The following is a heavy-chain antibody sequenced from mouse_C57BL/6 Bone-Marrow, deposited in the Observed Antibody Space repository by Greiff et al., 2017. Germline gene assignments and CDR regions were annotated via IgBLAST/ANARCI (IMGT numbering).Heavy chain of an antibody. V-gene: IGHV1-85*01. CDR1: GYTFTSYD. D-gene: IGHD1-1*01. Sequence: VQLQQSGPELVKPGASVKLSCKASGYTFTSYDINWVQQRPGQGLEWIGWIYPRDGSTKYTEKFKGKATLTVDTSSSTAYMERHSLTSEDAAVYFFAIITTVVAKGYWGQGTTLTVSS. CDR3: AIITTVVAKGY. CDR2: IYPRDGST. J-gene: IGHJ2*01.